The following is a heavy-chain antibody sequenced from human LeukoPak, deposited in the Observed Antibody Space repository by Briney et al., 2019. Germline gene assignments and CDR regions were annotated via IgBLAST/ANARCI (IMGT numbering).Heavy chain of an antibody. Sequence: SVKVSCKASGYTFTGYYMHWVRQAPGQGLEWMGGIIPSFGTANYAQKFQGRVTITTDESTRTAYMELSSLRSDDTAVYYCASKSLGHCSSTSCAPSMGYTDVWGKGTTVIVSS. D-gene: IGHD2-2*01. J-gene: IGHJ6*03. V-gene: IGHV1-69*05. CDR3: ASKSLGHCSSTSCAPSMGYTDV. CDR2: IIPSFGTA. CDR1: GYTFTGYY.